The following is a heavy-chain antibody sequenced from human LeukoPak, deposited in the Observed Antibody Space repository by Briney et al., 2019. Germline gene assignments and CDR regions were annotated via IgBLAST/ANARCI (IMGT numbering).Heavy chain of an antibody. Sequence: PSETLSLTCAVSGGSISSGGYSWSWIRQPPGKGLEWIGYIYHSGSTYYNPSLKSRVTISVDRSKNQFSLKLSSVTAADTAVYYCARGRRRDGYTVDYWGQGTLVTVSS. CDR2: IYHSGST. CDR1: GGSISSGGYS. V-gene: IGHV4-30-2*01. D-gene: IGHD5-24*01. CDR3: ARGRRRDGYTVDY. J-gene: IGHJ4*02.